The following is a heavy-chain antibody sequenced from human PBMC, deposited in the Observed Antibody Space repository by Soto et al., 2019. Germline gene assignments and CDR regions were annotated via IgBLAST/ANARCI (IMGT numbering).Heavy chain of an antibody. V-gene: IGHV3-74*01. Sequence: GGSLRLSCAVSGSTFNNDWMHWVRQAPGKGLVWISHINSDGSGTNYADSVKGRFTIASDNAKNMVYLQMNSLRAEDTAVYFCARDRSYSLDVWGQGTTVTVSS. CDR2: INSDGSGT. J-gene: IGHJ6*02. CDR3: ARDRSYSLDV. CDR1: GSTFNNDW.